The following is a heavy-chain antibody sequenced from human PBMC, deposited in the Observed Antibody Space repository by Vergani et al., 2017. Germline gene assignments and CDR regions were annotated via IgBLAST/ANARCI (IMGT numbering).Heavy chain of an antibody. Sequence: QVTLKESGPVLVKTTETLTLTCTVSGFSLSNARMGVSWIRQPPGKALEWLAHIFSNDEKSYSTSLTSRLTISKDTSKRQVVLTITNMDPVDTATDYCASLTAPTPTGYGYYDYYYMDVWGKGTTVTVSS. D-gene: IGHD5-18*01. CDR3: ASLTAPTPTGYGYYDYYYMDV. CDR2: IFSNDEK. V-gene: IGHV2-26*01. CDR1: GFSLSNARMG. J-gene: IGHJ6*03.